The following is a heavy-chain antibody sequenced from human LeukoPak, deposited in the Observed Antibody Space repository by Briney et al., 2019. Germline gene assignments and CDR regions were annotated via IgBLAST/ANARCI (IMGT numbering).Heavy chain of an antibody. D-gene: IGHD3-16*01. J-gene: IGHJ4*02. V-gene: IGHV3-7*01. CDR3: ARDYVWGTYDPDY. Sequence: GGSLRLSCAASGFTFSSYWMSWFRQIPGKGLEWLGNIKTDGSEKYYLDSVRGRFTISRDNAKNSLFLQMNSLRGEDTAVYYCARDYVWGTYDPDYWGQGTLVTVTS. CDR2: IKTDGSEK. CDR1: GFTFSSYW.